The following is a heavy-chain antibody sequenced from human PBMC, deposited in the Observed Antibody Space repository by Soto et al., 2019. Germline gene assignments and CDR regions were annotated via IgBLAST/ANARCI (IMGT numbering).Heavy chain of an antibody. Sequence: EVQLVESGGGLVQPGGSLRLSCAASEFTFSTYAMNWVRQAPGKGLEWVSYISSSSQNIRYADSVKGRFTISRDNAKSSLYLQMNSLRAEDTAVYYCARDQSRGQVFYYYMDVWGKGTTVTVSS. V-gene: IGHV3-48*01. D-gene: IGHD3-10*01. CDR3: ARDQSRGQVFYYYMDV. J-gene: IGHJ6*03. CDR2: ISSSSQNI. CDR1: EFTFSTYA.